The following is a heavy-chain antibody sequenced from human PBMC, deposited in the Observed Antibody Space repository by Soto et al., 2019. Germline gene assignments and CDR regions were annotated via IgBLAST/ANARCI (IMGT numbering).Heavy chain of an antibody. CDR1: GFTFSSYA. Sequence: GGSLRLSCAASGFTFSSYAMHWVRQAPGKGLEWVAVISYDGSNKYYADSVKGRFTISRDNSKNTLYVQMNSLRPEDTAVYYCARAPGIALIRAYYYYGMDVWGQGTTVTVSS. V-gene: IGHV3-30-3*01. CDR3: ARAPGIALIRAYYYYGMDV. CDR2: ISYDGSNK. D-gene: IGHD2-8*01. J-gene: IGHJ6*02.